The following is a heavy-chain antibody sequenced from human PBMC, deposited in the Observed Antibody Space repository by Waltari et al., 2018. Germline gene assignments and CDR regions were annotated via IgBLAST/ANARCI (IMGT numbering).Heavy chain of an antibody. J-gene: IGHJ6*03. CDR1: GGSITGHY. CDR2: ISYSGRA. V-gene: IGHV4-59*11. Sequence: QVQLQESGPGLVKPSETLSLTCSVSGGSITGHYWSWIRQPPGKGLEWLGYISYSGRATYNTSLKSRVTISVDTAKNQFSLKVRSVTAADTAVYYCAKAGDGYSYYYYYMDVWGNGTTVTVSS. CDR3: AKAGDGYSYYYYYMDV. D-gene: IGHD4-4*01.